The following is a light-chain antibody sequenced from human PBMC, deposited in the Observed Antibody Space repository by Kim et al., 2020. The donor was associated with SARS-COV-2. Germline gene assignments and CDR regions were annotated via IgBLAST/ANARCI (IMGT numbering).Light chain of an antibody. J-gene: IGLJ3*02. Sequence: VALAQTVRITCQGDRLRSYYASWYQQKPGQAPVLVIYGKSNRPSGIPDRFSGSSSGNTASLTITGAQAEYEADYYCNSRDSSGNRVFGGGTKLTVL. CDR1: RLRSYY. CDR2: GKS. V-gene: IGLV3-19*01. CDR3: NSRDSSGNRV.